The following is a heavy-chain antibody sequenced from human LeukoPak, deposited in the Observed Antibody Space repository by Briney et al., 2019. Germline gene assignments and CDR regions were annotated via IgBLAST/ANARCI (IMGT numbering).Heavy chain of an antibody. V-gene: IGHV3-74*01. D-gene: IGHD4-23*01. J-gene: IGHJ4*02. CDR1: GFTFSSYW. CDR2: INSDASST. CDR3: ARGAAVVGADFDY. Sequence: GGSQRLSCAASGFTFSSYWMHWVRQAPGKGLVWVSRINSDASSTSYADSVKGRFHIYRDNVNNTLYVQMNSWRDEDTVVYYCARGAAVVGADFDYWGQGTLVSVSS.